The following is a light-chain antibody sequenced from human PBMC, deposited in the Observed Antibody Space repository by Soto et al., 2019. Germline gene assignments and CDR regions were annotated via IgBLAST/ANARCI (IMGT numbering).Light chain of an antibody. CDR2: EVT. CDR3: SSYADTNNYV. V-gene: IGLV2-8*01. Sequence: QSALTQPPSASGSPGQSVTISCTGTSSDVGGYNFVSWYQHHPGKAPKLMIYEVTKRPSGVPDRFSGSKSGNTASLTVSGLQAEDEADYYCSSYADTNNYVFGTGTKLT. CDR1: SSDVGGYNF. J-gene: IGLJ1*01.